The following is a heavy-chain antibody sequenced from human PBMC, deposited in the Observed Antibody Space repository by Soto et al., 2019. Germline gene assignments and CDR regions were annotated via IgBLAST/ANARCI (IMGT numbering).Heavy chain of an antibody. J-gene: IGHJ4*02. CDR1: GASVTSDEDY. CDR3: ATESGSTYGYFDH. V-gene: IGHV4-30-4*01. Sequence: SETLSLTCTVSGASVTSDEDYWTWIRQSPGKGLEWIGCISNSGSTGYNPSLKTRLSMSVDRSKNKFTLRLTSVTAADTAVYFCATESGSTYGYFDHWGQGTQVTVSS. D-gene: IGHD5-18*01. CDR2: ISNSGST.